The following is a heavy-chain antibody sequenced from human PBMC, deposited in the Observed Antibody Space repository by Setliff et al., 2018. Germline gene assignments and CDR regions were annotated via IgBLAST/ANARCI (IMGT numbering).Heavy chain of an antibody. CDR2: IYYRGST. D-gene: IGHD3-3*01. V-gene: IGHV4-38-2*01. CDR3: ARAGPYYDFWSGYYRTMDV. J-gene: IGHJ6*03. CDR1: GYSISSGYN. Sequence: PSETLSLTCAVSGYSISSGYNWGWIRQSPGKGLEWIASIYYRGSTNYNPSLKSRVTISVDTPKNQFSLRLSSVTAADTAVYYCARAGPYYDFWSGYYRTMDVWGKGTTVTVSS.